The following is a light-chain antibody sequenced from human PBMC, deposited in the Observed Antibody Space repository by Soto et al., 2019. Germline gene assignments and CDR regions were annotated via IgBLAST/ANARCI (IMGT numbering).Light chain of an antibody. J-gene: IGLJ1*01. CDR3: SSYTTSNTRQIV. V-gene: IGLV2-14*01. CDR2: DVS. Sequence: QSVLTQPASVSGSPGQSITISCTGTSSDVGGYNYVSWYLQHPGKAPKFMIYDVSNRPSGVSSRFSGSKSGNTASLTISGLQAEDEADYYCSSYTTSNTRQIVFGTGTKVTAL. CDR1: SSDVGGYNY.